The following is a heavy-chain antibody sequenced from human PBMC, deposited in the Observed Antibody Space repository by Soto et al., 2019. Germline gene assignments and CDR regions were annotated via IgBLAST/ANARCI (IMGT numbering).Heavy chain of an antibody. J-gene: IGHJ3*02. CDR1: GGTFSSYA. Sequence: SVKVSCKASGGTFSSYAISWVRQAPGQGLEWMGGIIPIFGTANYAQKFQGRVTITADESTSTAYMELSSLRSEDTAVYYCARDHPRAYDCSGYYSGMADAFDIWGQGTMVTVSS. V-gene: IGHV1-69*13. CDR2: IIPIFGTA. D-gene: IGHD3-22*01. CDR3: ARDHPRAYDCSGYYSGMADAFDI.